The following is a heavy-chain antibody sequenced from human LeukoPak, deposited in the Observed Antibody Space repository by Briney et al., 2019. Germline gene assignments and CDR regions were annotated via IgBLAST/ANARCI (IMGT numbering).Heavy chain of an antibody. CDR1: GGTFSSYA. Sequence: APVKVSCKASGGTFSSYAISWVRQAPGQGLEWMGGIIPIFGTANYAQRFQGRVTITADESTSTAYMELSSLRSEDMAVYYCARGSPYYYDSSGYYTSPPYDYWGQGTLVTVSS. CDR2: IIPIFGTA. V-gene: IGHV1-69*13. D-gene: IGHD3-22*01. J-gene: IGHJ4*02. CDR3: ARGSPYYYDSSGYYTSPPYDY.